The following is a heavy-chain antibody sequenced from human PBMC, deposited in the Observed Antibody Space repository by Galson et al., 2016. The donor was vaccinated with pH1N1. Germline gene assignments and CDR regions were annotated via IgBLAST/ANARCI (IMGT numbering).Heavy chain of an antibody. D-gene: IGHD3-3*01. CDR2: TYYRSKWYN. J-gene: IGHJ3*02. CDR1: GDSVSSNSAT. Sequence: CAISGDSVSSNSATWNWIRQSPSRGLEWLGRTYYRSKWYNDYAESVKSRIIISPDTSKNQLSLQLNSVTPADTAVYYCARGVIDYDFWSGYQDHATFAIWVQGTMVIVSS. V-gene: IGHV6-1*01. CDR3: ARGVIDYDFWSGYQDHATFAI.